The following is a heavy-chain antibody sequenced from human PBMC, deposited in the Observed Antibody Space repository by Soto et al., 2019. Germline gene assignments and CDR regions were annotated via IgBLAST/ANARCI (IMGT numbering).Heavy chain of an antibody. CDR3: ASLGYCSGGSCCVDY. CDR1: GGSISSGGYY. CDR2: IYYSGST. J-gene: IGHJ4*02. Sequence: TSETLSLTCTVSGGSISSGGYYWSWIRQHPGKGLEWIGYIYYSGSTYYNPSLKSRVTISVDTSKNQFSLKLSSVTAADTAVYYCASLGYCSGGSCCVDYWGQGTLVTVSS. V-gene: IGHV4-31*03. D-gene: IGHD2-15*01.